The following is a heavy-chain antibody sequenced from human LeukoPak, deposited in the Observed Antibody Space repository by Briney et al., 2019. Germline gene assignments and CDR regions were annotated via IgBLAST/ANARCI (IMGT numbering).Heavy chain of an antibody. J-gene: IGHJ3*02. CDR1: GGSISSGSYY. V-gene: IGHV4-61*02. CDR2: IYTSGST. D-gene: IGHD3-9*01. CDR3: ARPTTIDAFDI. Sequence: SETLSLTXTVSGGSISSGSYYWSWIRQPAGKGLEWIGRIYTSGSTNYDPSLKSRVTISVDTSKNQFSLELSSVTAADTAVYYCARPTTIDAFDIWGQGTMVTVSS.